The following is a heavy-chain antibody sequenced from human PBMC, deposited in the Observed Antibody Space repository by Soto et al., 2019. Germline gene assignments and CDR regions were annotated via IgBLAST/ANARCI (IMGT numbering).Heavy chain of an antibody. Sequence: QSXGSLRLFCVASGXTLRSHCMHWVRRSPGKGLVWVSQINSDGSSANYADAVKGRFTFSRDNAKKTLYLQMNSLRAEDTAVYYCARGACNGTSWYVFDPWGPGTLGTVSS. D-gene: IGHD2-2*01. CDR2: INSDGSSA. CDR3: ARGACNGTSWYVFDP. CDR1: GXTLRSHC. J-gene: IGHJ5*02. V-gene: IGHV3-74*01.